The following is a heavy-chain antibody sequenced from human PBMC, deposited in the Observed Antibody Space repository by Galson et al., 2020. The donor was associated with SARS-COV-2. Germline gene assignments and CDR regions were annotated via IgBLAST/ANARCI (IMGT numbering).Heavy chain of an antibody. V-gene: IGHV1-18*01. Sequence: ASVKVSCQATGYTFTSYGISWVRQAPGQGLEWMGWISAYNGNTNYAQKLQGRVTMTTDTSTSTAYMELRSLRSDDTAVYYCARDIISPWYSFNWNLDYWGQGTLVTVSS. D-gene: IGHD1-20*01. CDR3: ARDIISPWYSFNWNLDY. CDR1: GYTFTSYG. CDR2: ISAYNGNT. J-gene: IGHJ4*02.